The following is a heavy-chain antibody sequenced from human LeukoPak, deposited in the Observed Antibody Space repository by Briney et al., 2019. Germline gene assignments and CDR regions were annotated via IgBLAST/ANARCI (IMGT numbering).Heavy chain of an antibody. D-gene: IGHD3-22*01. CDR2: ISSSGSTI. CDR1: GFTFSSYE. J-gene: IGHJ4*02. CDR3: ARQRAVMIISDPCDH. Sequence: GGSLRLSCAASGFTFSSYEMNWVRQAPGKGLEWVSYISSSGSTIYYADSVKGRFTMSRDNANNSLYLQMNSLRGEDTAVYYCARQRAVMIISDPCDHWGQGSLVTVSS. V-gene: IGHV3-48*03.